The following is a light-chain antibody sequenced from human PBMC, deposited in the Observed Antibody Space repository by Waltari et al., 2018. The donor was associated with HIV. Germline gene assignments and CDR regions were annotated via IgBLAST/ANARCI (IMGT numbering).Light chain of an antibody. CDR1: SSHVGGYKS. J-gene: IGLJ3*02. V-gene: IGLV2-14*01. Sequence: QSALTQPASVSGSPGQSITISCTGTSSHVGGYKSVSWYQHPPGKAPKLMIYEVTNRPSGVSDRFSGSKSGNTASLTISGLQAEDEADYYCSSYTTDSTLVFGAGTKLTVL. CDR2: EVT. CDR3: SSYTTDSTLV.